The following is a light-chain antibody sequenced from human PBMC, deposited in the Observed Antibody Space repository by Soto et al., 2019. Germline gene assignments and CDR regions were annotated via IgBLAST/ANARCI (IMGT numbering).Light chain of an antibody. J-gene: IGKJ4*01. CDR2: KAS. Sequence: DIQMTQSPSTLSASVGDRVTITCRASQSISSWLAWYQQKPAKAPKLLRYKASSLESGVQSRFSGSGSGTECTLTISSSQYHDFATPYYQLYNTYSLTFGGGTNEEIK. CDR1: QSISSW. CDR3: QLYNTYSLT. V-gene: IGKV1-5*03.